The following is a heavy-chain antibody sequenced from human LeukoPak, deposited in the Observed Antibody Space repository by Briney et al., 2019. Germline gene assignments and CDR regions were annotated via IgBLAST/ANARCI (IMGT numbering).Heavy chain of an antibody. D-gene: IGHD3-22*01. CDR2: ISAYNGNT. CDR3: ATVAPFITMMEFDY. J-gene: IGHJ4*02. CDR1: GYTFTSYG. Sequence: PVASVKVSCKASGYTFTSYGISWVRQAPGQGLEWMGWISAYNGNTNYAQKLQGRVTMTTDTSTSTAYMELRSLRSDDTAVYYCATVAPFITMMEFDYWGQGTLVTVSS. V-gene: IGHV1-18*01.